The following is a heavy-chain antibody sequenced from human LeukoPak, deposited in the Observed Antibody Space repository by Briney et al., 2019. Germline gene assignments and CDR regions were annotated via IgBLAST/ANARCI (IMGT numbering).Heavy chain of an antibody. CDR3: ARIKAAAFYYYYYYGMDV. D-gene: IGHD6-13*01. J-gene: IGHJ6*02. Sequence: GGSLRLSCAASGFTVSSNYISWVRQAPGKGLEWVSVIYSGGSTYYADSVKGRFSISRDNSKNTLYLQMNSLRAEDTAVYYCARIKAAAFYYYYYYGMDVWGQGTTVTVSS. CDR1: GFTVSSNY. V-gene: IGHV3-53*01. CDR2: IYSGGST.